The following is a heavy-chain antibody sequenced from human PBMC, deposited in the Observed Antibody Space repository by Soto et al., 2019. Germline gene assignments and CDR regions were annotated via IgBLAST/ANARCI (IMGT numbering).Heavy chain of an antibody. CDR3: PRTDNVGYLPD. J-gene: IGHJ4*02. CDR2: IYHSGTT. D-gene: IGHD2-2*03. Sequence: SENPSLTCAVSVDSISSGYYWAWIRQPPGKGLVWIGSIYHSGTTYYNPSLESRVTISVDTSENQFALKLSSVTAADSAVYYCPRTDNVGYLPDCGQGTLVTGS. CDR1: VDSISSGYY. V-gene: IGHV4-38-2*01.